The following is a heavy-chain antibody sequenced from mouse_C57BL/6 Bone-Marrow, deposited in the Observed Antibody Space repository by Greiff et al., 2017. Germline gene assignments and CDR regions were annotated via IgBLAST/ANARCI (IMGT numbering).Heavy chain of an antibody. CDR1: GFSLTSYG. CDR2: IWRGGST. D-gene: IGHD1-1*01. Sequence: QVQLQQSGPGLVQPSQSLSITCTVSGFSLTSYGVHWVRQSPGKGLEWLGVIWRGGSTDYNAAFMSRLSITKNNSKSQVFFKMNSLQADDTAIYYCANYYYGSSYWYFDVWGTGTTVTVSS. CDR3: ANYYYGSSYWYFDV. V-gene: IGHV2-5*01. J-gene: IGHJ1*03.